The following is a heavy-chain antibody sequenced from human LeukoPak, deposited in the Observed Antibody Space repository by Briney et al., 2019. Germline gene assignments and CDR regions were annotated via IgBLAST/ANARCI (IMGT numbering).Heavy chain of an antibody. CDR2: INHSGST. Sequence: SETLSLTCAVYGGSLSGYIWSWIRQAAGKGVEWIGEINHSGSTDYNPSLKSRVTMSVDTSRNQFSLRLNSVTAADAAVYYCVRADGRDGYRGLVDYWGQGTLVTVSA. CDR1: GGSLSGYI. CDR3: VRADGRDGYRGLVDY. J-gene: IGHJ4*02. D-gene: IGHD5-24*01. V-gene: IGHV4-34*01.